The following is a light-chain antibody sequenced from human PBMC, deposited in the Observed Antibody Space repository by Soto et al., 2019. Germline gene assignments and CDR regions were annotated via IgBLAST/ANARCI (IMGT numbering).Light chain of an antibody. CDR1: QSVTSNY. CDR3: HQYTAWPLT. J-gene: IGKJ1*01. CDR2: GIS. Sequence: VMTQSPATLSVSTGEGATLSFRASQSVTSNYLAWYQQKPGKAPRLLIHGISNRATGVPGRFSGSGSGTDFTLPISRLEPEDFAVYYCHQYTAWPLTFGQGTKVDI. V-gene: IGKV3-20*01.